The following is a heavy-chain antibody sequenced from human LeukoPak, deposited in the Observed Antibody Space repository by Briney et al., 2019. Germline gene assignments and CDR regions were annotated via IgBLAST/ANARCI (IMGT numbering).Heavy chain of an antibody. CDR3: AREVEATITYYYMDV. D-gene: IGHD5-12*01. Sequence: ASETLSLTCTVSGYSISSGYYWGWIRQPPGKGLEWIGSIYYSGSTYYNPSLKSRVTISVDTSKNQFSLKLSSVTAADTAVYYCAREVEATITYYYMDVWGKGTTVTVSS. CDR1: GYSISSGYY. CDR2: IYYSGST. V-gene: IGHV4-38-2*02. J-gene: IGHJ6*03.